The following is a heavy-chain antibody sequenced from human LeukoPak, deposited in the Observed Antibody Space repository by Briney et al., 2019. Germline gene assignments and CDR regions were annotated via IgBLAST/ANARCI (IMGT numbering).Heavy chain of an antibody. V-gene: IGHV3-21*01. CDR3: ARDHSSGWYGY. Sequence: GGSLRLSCAASGFTFSSYSMNWVRQAPGKGLEWVSSIGSSSSYIYYADSVKGRSTISRDNAKNSLYLQMNSLRAEDTAVYYCARDHSSGWYGYWGQGTLVTVSS. D-gene: IGHD6-19*01. CDR1: GFTFSSYS. CDR2: IGSSSSYI. J-gene: IGHJ4*02.